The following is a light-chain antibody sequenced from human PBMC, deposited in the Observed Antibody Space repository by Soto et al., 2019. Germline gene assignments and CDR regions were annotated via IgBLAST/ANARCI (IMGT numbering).Light chain of an antibody. J-gene: IGLJ1*01. CDR3: AAWDDKVV. V-gene: IGLV1-44*01. CDR1: SSNIGSNT. CDR2: SNN. Sequence: QSVLTQPPSASGTPGQRVTISCSGSSSNIGSNTVNWYQQLPGTAPKLLIYSNNQRPSGVPDRFSGSKSGTSASLAISGLQSEDEADYYSAAWDDKVVFXTGTKVTVL.